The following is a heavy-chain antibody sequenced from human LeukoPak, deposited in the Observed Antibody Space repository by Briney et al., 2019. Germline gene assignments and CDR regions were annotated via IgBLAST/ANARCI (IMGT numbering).Heavy chain of an antibody. CDR3: ARDFGLRCSGGTWYSAYYYGMDV. CDR1: GVRFSKYA. Sequence: GGSLRLSCSASGVRFSKYAIYWVRQAPGKGLEWVANIKQGGSEKYYVDSVKGRFTISRDNAKNSLYLQMNSLRAEDTAVYYCARDFGLRCSGGTWYSAYYYGMDVWGKGTTVTVSS. D-gene: IGHD2-15*01. CDR2: IKQGGSEK. V-gene: IGHV3-7*03. J-gene: IGHJ6*04.